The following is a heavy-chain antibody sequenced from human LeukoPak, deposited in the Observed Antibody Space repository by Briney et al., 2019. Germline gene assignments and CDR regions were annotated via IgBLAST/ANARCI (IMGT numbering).Heavy chain of an antibody. V-gene: IGHV3-7*01. CDR3: ARVLGGDYYDSSGYYPYFDY. J-gene: IGHJ4*02. CDR2: IKQDGSEK. Sequence: PGGSLRLSCAASGFTFSSYWMSWVRQAPGKGLEWVANIKQDGSEKYYVDSVKGRFTISRDNAKNSLYLQMNSLRAEDTAVYYCARVLGGDYYDSSGYYPYFDYWGQGTLVTVSS. CDR1: GFTFSSYW. D-gene: IGHD3-22*01.